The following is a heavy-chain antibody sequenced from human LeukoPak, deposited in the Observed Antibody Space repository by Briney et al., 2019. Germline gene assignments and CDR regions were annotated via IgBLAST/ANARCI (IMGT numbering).Heavy chain of an antibody. Sequence: GGSLRLSCAASGFTFSKAWMSWVRQAPGKGLEWVGSIQSKTDGGTTDDAERVKGRFTISRDDSTNTLYLQMNSLKTEDTAVYYCTTDLLHRYSGSSPDYWGQGTLVTVSS. CDR3: TTDLLHRYSGSSPDY. CDR1: GFTFSKAW. V-gene: IGHV3-15*01. J-gene: IGHJ4*02. CDR2: IQSKTDGGTT. D-gene: IGHD1-26*01.